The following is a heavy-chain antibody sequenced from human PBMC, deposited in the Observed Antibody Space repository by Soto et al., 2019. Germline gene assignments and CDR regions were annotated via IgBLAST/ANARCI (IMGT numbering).Heavy chain of an antibody. CDR2: IYHSGST. CDR1: GGSISSGGYS. D-gene: IGHD4-17*01. J-gene: IGHJ4*02. Sequence: QLQLQESGSGLVKPSQTLSLTCAVSGGSISSGGYSWSWIRQPPGKGLEWIGYIYHSGSTYYNPSLKSRVIISVDRSKNHFSLQLSSVPAADPAVYYCARASTTVTTLHYWGQGTLVTVSS. V-gene: IGHV4-30-2*01. CDR3: ARASTTVTTLHY.